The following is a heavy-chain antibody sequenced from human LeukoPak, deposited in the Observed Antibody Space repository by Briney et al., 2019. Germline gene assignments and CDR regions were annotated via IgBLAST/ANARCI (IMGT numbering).Heavy chain of an antibody. V-gene: IGHV3-23*01. D-gene: IGHD2-21*01. CDR3: AQSRNFLGGDFDF. CDR2: ISGSGGST. J-gene: IGHJ4*02. CDR1: GFTFSSYG. Sequence: GGSLRLSCAASGFTFSSYGMSWVRQAPGKGLEWVSGISGSGGSTYYVDSVKGRFTISRDNPKNTLYLQMSSLRAEDTAVYYCAQSRNFLGGDFDFWGQGTLVTVSS.